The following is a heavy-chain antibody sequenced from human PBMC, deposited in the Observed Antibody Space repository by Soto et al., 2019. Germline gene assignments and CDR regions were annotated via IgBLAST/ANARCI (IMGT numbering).Heavy chain of an antibody. V-gene: IGHV3-33*01. Sequence: QVQLVESGGGVVQPGRSLRLSCAASGLTFSENGMHWVRQAPGKRLEWVALIWFDGSAQQYADSVKGRFTITRDNSKNTLYLQLDTLRGEDTAVYYCASQSNSRHMDVWGQGTTVTVSS. CDR2: IWFDGSAQ. CDR3: ASQSNSRHMDV. CDR1: GLTFSENG. D-gene: IGHD4-4*01. J-gene: IGHJ6*02.